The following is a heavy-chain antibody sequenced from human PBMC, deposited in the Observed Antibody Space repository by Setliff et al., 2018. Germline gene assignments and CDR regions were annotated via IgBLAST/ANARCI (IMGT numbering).Heavy chain of an antibody. V-gene: IGHV4-34*01. CDR3: TVYNTGSSKDHY. CDR2: ISHSGST. J-gene: IGHJ4*02. Sequence: LSLTCAVYGGSFSGYYWCWIRQSPGKGLEWLGEISHSGSTNYNPSLKSRVTISVDTSKNQFSLKLSSVTAADTALYYCTVYNTGSSKDHYWGQGTPVTVSS. D-gene: IGHD2-8*02. CDR1: GGSFSGYY.